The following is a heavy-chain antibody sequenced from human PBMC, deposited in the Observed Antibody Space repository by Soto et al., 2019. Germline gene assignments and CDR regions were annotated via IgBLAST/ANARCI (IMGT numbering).Heavy chain of an antibody. CDR1: GFTFSNYG. V-gene: IGHV3-33*06. CDR3: VKTGTIYYFDY. Sequence: GGSLRLSCAASGFTFSNYGMHWVRRAPGKGLEWVSAIRYDGSNKYYADSVKGRFRISRDNSKNTVFLQMNSLRDGDTAVYYCVKTGTIYYFDYWGQGTPVTVSS. J-gene: IGHJ4*02. CDR2: IRYDGSNK. D-gene: IGHD1-1*01.